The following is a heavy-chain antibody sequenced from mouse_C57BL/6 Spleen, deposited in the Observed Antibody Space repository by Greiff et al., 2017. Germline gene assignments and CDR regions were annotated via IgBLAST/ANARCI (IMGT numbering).Heavy chain of an antibody. V-gene: IGHV2-2*01. J-gene: IGHJ3*01. D-gene: IGHD2-3*01. CDR3: ARFYDGYYEAWFAY. Sequence: VQLVESGPGLVQPSQSLSITCTVSGFSLTSYGVHWVRQSPGKGLEWLGVIWSGGSTDYNAAFISRLSISKDNSKSQVFFKMNSLQADDTAIYYCARFYDGYYEAWFAYWGQGTLVTVSA. CDR2: IWSGGST. CDR1: GFSLTSYG.